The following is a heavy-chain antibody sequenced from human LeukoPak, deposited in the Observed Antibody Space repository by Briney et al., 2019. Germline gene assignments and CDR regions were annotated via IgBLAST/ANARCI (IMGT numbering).Heavy chain of an antibody. CDR1: GGSISSYC. V-gene: IGHV4-59*01. CDR3: ARGVYIAAAQYGY. D-gene: IGHD6-13*01. Sequence: SETLSLTCTVSGGSISSYCWSWIRQPPGKGLEWIGYIYYSGTTNYNPSLKSRVTISVDTSKNQFSLKLSSVTAADTAVYYCARGVYIAAAQYGYWGRGTLVTVSS. J-gene: IGHJ4*02. CDR2: IYYSGTT.